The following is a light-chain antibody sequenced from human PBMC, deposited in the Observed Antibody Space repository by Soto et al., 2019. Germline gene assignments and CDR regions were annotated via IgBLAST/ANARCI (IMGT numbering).Light chain of an antibody. CDR1: QSISSY. CDR2: DAS. Sequence: EIVLTQSPATLSLSPGERATLSCRASQSISSYLAWYQQKPGQAPRLLIYDASNRATGIPARFSGSGSGTDFTLTISSLEPEDFAVHYCQQRKNWPPITFGQGTRLEIK. J-gene: IGKJ5*01. CDR3: QQRKNWPPIT. V-gene: IGKV3-11*01.